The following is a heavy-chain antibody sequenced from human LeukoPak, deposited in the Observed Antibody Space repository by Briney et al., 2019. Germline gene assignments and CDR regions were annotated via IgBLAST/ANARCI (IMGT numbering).Heavy chain of an antibody. V-gene: IGHV4-4*07. CDR1: GGSISSYY. J-gene: IGHJ4*02. CDR2: IYTSGST. D-gene: IGHD4-23*01. CDR3: ATSPKLTYFDY. Sequence: SETLSLTCTVSGGSISSYYRSWIRQPAGKGLEWIGRIYTSGSTNYNPSLKSRVTISVDTSKNQFSLKLSSVTAADTAVYYCATSPKLTYFDYWGQGTLVTVSS.